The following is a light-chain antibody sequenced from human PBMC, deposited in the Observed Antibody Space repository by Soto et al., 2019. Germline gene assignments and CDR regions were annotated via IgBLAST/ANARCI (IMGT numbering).Light chain of an antibody. J-gene: IGLJ1*01. CDR3: TSYAGGNNV. Sequence: QSALTQPPSASGSPGQSVTISCTGTSSDVGGYNYVSWYQQHPGKVPKLMIYEVNKGPSGVPDRFSGSKSGNTASLTVTGLQAEDDADYYCTSYAGGNNVFGTGTKLTVL. CDR2: EVN. V-gene: IGLV2-8*01. CDR1: SSDVGGYNY.